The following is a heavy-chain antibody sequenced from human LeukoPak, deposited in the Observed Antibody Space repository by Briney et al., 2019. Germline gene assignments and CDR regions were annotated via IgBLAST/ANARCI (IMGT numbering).Heavy chain of an antibody. CDR2: ISSSGASK. J-gene: IGHJ4*02. Sequence: GGSLRLSCAASGFTFGSYAMGWVRRAPEKGLEGVSAISSSGASKYYADSVKGRFTISRDNAKNSLYLQMNSLRAEDTAVYYCARDAGGVGATYDYWGQGTLVTVSS. CDR3: ARDAGGVGATYDY. CDR1: GFTFGSYA. D-gene: IGHD1-26*01. V-gene: IGHV3-21*01.